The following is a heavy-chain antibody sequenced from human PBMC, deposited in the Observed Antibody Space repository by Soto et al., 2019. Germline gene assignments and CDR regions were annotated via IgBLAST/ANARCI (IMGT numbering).Heavy chain of an antibody. CDR2: INHSGST. CDR1: GGSFSGYY. D-gene: IGHD3-16*02. CDR3: AREIYDYVWGSYCYTVGWFDP. J-gene: IGHJ5*02. Sequence: SETLSLTCAVYGGSFSGYYWSWIRQPPGKGLEWIGEINHSGSTNYNPSLKSRVTISVDTSKNQFSLKLSSVTAADTAVYYCAREIYDYVWGSYCYTVGWFDPWGQGTLVTVSS. V-gene: IGHV4-34*01.